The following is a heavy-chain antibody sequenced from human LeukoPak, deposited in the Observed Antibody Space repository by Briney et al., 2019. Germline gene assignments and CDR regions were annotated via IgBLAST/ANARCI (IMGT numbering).Heavy chain of an antibody. CDR2: INHSGST. J-gene: IGHJ5*02. Sequence: PSETLSLTCAVYGGSFSGYYWSWIRQPPGKGLEWIGEINHSGSTNYNPSLKSRVTISVDTSKNQFSLKLSSVTAADTAVYYCARAGDGGGRRIAAAFIWFDPWGQGTLVTVSS. V-gene: IGHV4-34*01. D-gene: IGHD6-13*01. CDR1: GGSFSGYY. CDR3: ARAGDGGGRRIAAAFIWFDP.